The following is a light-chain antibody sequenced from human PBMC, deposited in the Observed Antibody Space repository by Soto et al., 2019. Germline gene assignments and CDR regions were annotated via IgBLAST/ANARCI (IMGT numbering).Light chain of an antibody. CDR2: AAS. Sequence: DIQMTQSPSSLSASVGDRVTITCRASQGISNFLAWYQQKPGKVPKRLISAASTLQSGVPSRFSGSGSGTDFTLTITSLQPEDVATYYCQKYSSVITFGQGTRLEMK. J-gene: IGKJ5*01. V-gene: IGKV1-27*01. CDR1: QGISNF. CDR3: QKYSSVIT.